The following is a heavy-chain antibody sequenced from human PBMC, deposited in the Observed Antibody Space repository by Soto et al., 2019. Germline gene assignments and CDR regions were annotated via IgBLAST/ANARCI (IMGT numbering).Heavy chain of an antibody. Sequence: EVHLVQSGAEVKKPGESLKISCKVSGYTFTSYWIAWVRQMPGKGLEWMGIIYPGDSDTRYSPSFQGQFTISVDKSISTAYLQWSSLKASDTASYYCARRLVVVTADQDVFDIWGQGTMVTVSS. D-gene: IGHD2-21*02. CDR3: ARRLVVVTADQDVFDI. CDR2: IYPGDSDT. J-gene: IGHJ3*02. CDR1: GYTFTSYW. V-gene: IGHV5-51*03.